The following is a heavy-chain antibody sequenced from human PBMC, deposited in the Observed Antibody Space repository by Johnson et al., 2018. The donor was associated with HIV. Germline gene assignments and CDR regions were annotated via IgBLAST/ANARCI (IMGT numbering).Heavy chain of an antibody. D-gene: IGHD1-26*01. CDR3: AREPALVGANGGWGAFDI. Sequence: VQLVASGGGLIQPGGSLRLSCAASGLNVSSTYMSWVRQAPGKGLEWVSVMYRGCSTYYADPVKGRVTISRDNSTNTLVLERTSLRAEDTAVYYCAREPALVGANGGWGAFDIWGQGTLVTVSS. CDR1: GLNVSSTY. V-gene: IGHV3-53*01. CDR2: MYRGCST. J-gene: IGHJ3*02.